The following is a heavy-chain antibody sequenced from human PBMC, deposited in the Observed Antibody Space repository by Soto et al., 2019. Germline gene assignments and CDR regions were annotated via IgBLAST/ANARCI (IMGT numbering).Heavy chain of an antibody. CDR1: GFSFSDYY. Sequence: QMQLVQSGGGLVKPGGSLRLSCAASGFSFSDYYMSWIRRAPGQGLEWVSYIGASCSPIYFGDSVKGRFSISRDNTNNSVYLQMNSLRPDDTAVYYCARGPYGMDVWGQGTTVIVSS. V-gene: IGHV3-11*01. J-gene: IGHJ6*02. CDR3: ARGPYGMDV. CDR2: IGASCSPI.